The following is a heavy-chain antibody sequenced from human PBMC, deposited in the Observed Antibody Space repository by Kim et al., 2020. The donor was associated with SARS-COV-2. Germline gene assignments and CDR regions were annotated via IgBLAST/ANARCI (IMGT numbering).Heavy chain of an antibody. V-gene: IGHV4-30-4*05. Sequence: YHTSLKSRIIIAVDTSKNQFSLKLTSVTAADTAVYYCAGDYSDPDYLDPWGQGSLVTVSP. D-gene: IGHD4-17*01. CDR3: AGDYSDPDYLDP. J-gene: IGHJ5*02.